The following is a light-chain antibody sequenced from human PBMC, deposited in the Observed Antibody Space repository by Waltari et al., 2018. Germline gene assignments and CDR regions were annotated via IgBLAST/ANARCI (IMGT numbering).Light chain of an antibody. Sequence: DIVMTQSPDSLAVSLGERATINCKSSQSVLYNSNNKNYLAWYQQKPGQPPKLLIYWASTRESGVPDRFSGSGSGTDFTLTISSLQAEDVAVYFCQQYYSTPNTFGQGTKLEIK. CDR3: QQYYSTPNT. CDR2: WAS. J-gene: IGKJ2*01. V-gene: IGKV4-1*01. CDR1: QSVLYNSNNKNY.